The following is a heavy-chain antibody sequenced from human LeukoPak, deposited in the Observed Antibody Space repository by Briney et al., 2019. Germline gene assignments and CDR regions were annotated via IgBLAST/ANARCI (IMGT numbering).Heavy chain of an antibody. CDR3: ARDLGTMVRGVIDY. D-gene: IGHD3-10*01. CDR2: ISGSGADT. J-gene: IGHJ4*02. V-gene: IGHV3-23*01. CDR1: GFTFSSNA. Sequence: GGSLRLSCAASGFTFSSNAMSWVRQAPGKGLECVSSISGSGADTYYADSVTGRFTISRDISKKTLYLQMNSLRAEDTAVYYCARDLGTMVRGVIDYWGQGTLVTVSS.